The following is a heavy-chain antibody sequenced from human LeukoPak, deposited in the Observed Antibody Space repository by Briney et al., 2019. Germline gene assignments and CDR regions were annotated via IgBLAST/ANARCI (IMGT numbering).Heavy chain of an antibody. CDR2: IYYSGST. CDR1: GGSISSYY. D-gene: IGHD4-17*01. J-gene: IGHJ3*02. CDR3: ARVNFYGDYALAFDI. V-gene: IGHV4-59*01. Sequence: SETLSLTCTVSGGSISSYYWSWIRQPPGKGLEWIGYIYYSGSTNYNPSLKSRVTISVDTSKNQFSLKLSSVTAADTAVYYCARVNFYGDYALAFDIWGQGTMVTVSS.